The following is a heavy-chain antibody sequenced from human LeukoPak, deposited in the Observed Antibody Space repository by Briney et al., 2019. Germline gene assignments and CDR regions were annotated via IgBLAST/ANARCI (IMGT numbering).Heavy chain of an antibody. CDR2: ISAYNGNT. D-gene: IGHD2-15*01. V-gene: IGHV1-18*01. Sequence: GASVKVSCKASGYTFSSYGISWVRQAPGQGLEWLGYISAYNGNTNYAQKVQGRITMTTDASTSTAYMEMRSLRSDDTAVYYCARDCSGSSCYWIHWGQGTLVTVSS. CDR1: GYTFSSYG. J-gene: IGHJ4*02. CDR3: ARDCSGSSCYWIH.